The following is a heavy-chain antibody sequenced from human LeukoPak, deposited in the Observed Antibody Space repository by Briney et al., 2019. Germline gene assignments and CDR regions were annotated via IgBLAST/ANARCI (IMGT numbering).Heavy chain of an antibody. D-gene: IGHD3-3*01. V-gene: IGHV4-34*01. CDR1: GGSLSGYY. CDR2: INHSGST. CDR3: ARGESYYDFWSGYPPGWFDP. Sequence: SETLSLTCAVYGGSLSGYYWSWIRQPPGKGLEWIGEINHSGSTNYNPSLKSRVTISVDTSKNQFSLKLSSVTAADTAVYYCARGESYYDFWSGYPPGWFDPWGQGTLVTVSS. J-gene: IGHJ5*02.